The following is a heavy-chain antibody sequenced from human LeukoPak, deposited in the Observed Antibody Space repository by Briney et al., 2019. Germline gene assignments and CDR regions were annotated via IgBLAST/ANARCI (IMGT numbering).Heavy chain of an antibody. D-gene: IGHD1-26*01. V-gene: IGHV4-59*01. J-gene: IGHJ6*03. CDR2: MSYDGST. CDR3: ARDIRGSFYLYDFYYMDV. Sequence: PSETLSLTCTVSGGSITVKYWSWVRQPPGKGLEWIGYMSYDGSTNYNPSLKSRVRISVDTSKKQFSLMLSSVPAADTAVYYCARDIRGSFYLYDFYYMDVWGKGTTVTVSS. CDR1: GGSITVKY.